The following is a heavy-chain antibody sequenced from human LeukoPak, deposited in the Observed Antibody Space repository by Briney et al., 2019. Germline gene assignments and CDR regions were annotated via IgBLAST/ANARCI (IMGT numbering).Heavy chain of an antibody. CDR3: ARPSKVGATEKNAFDI. V-gene: IGHV4-59*08. J-gene: IGHJ3*02. Sequence: PSETLSLTCTVSGGSISSYYWSWIRQPPGKGLEWIGYIYYSGSTNYNPSLKSRVTISVDTSKNQFSLKLSSVTAADTAVYYCARPSKVGATEKNAFDIWGQGTMVTASS. CDR2: IYYSGST. D-gene: IGHD1-26*01. CDR1: GGSISSYY.